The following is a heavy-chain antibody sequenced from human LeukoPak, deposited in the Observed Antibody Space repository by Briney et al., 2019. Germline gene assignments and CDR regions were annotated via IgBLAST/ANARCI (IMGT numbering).Heavy chain of an antibody. Sequence: SETLSLTCTVSGGSISSGGYYWSWIRQHPGKGLEWIGYIYYSGSTYYNPSLKSRVTISVDTSKNQFSLKLSSVTAADTAVYYCASSSGGYYDYVWGSYRPQPFDYWGQGTLVTVSS. D-gene: IGHD3-16*02. CDR3: ASSSGGYYDYVWGSYRPQPFDY. CDR2: IYYSGST. CDR1: GGSISSGGYY. J-gene: IGHJ4*02. V-gene: IGHV4-31*03.